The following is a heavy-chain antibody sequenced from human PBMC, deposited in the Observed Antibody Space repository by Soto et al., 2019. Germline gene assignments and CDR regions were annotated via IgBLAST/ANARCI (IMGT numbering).Heavy chain of an antibody. CDR3: ATADDYDILNGSLSWFDP. Sequence: QVQLVQSGAEVKKPGSSVKVSCKASGGTFSSYAISWVRQAPGQGLEWMGGIIPIFGTANYAQKFQGRVTITADESTRTAYMELSSLRSEDTAVYYCATADDYDILNGSLSWFDPWGQGTLVTVSA. CDR1: GGTFSSYA. J-gene: IGHJ5*02. D-gene: IGHD3-9*01. V-gene: IGHV1-69*01. CDR2: IIPIFGTA.